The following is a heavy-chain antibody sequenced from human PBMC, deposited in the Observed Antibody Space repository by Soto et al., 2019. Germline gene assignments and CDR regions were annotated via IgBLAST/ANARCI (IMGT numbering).Heavy chain of an antibody. V-gene: IGHV4-34*01. Sequence: SETLSLTCAVYGGSFSGYYLSWIRQPPGKGLEWIGEINHSGSTNYNPSLKSRVTISVDTSKNQFSLKLSSVTAADTAVYYCARGRRVATIPGSVNDYWGQGTLVTVSS. CDR1: GGSFSGYY. CDR2: INHSGST. J-gene: IGHJ4*02. CDR3: ARGRRVATIPGSVNDY. D-gene: IGHD5-12*01.